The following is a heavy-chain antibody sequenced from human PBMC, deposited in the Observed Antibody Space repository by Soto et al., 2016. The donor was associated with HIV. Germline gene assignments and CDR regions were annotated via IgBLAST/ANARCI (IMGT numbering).Heavy chain of an antibody. CDR3: ATTVLDTSPGPTLIP. D-gene: IGHD2-2*01. V-gene: IGHV4-59*03. J-gene: IGHJ4*02. CDR2: KFYNGSA. Sequence: QVQLQESGPGLVKPSETLSLTCGVSGGFMRSYYWSWIRQSPEKGLEWIGSKFYNGSAKYNPSLGRRATISLQMSKSQFSLKLLSVTAADTAIYHCATTVLDTSPGPTLIPWGQGTRVTVSS. CDR1: GGFMRSYY.